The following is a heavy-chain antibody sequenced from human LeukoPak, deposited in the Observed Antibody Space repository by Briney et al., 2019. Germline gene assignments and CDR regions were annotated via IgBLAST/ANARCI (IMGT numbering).Heavy chain of an antibody. CDR2: ISTSGGST. V-gene: IGHV3-23*01. J-gene: IGHJ4*02. D-gene: IGHD3-22*01. Sequence: GESLRLSCAASGFTFSSYAMSWVRQAPGKGLEWVSGISTSGGSTSYADSVKGRFTISRDNPRNTLYMRMNSLRAEDTAVYYCAIMHPYYDGSGYWVQWGQGSLVTVSS. CDR3: AIMHPYYDGSGYWVQ. CDR1: GFTFSSYA.